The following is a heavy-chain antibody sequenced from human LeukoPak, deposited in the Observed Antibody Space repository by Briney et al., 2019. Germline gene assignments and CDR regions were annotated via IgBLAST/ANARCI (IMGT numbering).Heavy chain of an antibody. J-gene: IGHJ6*02. CDR3: ATGRAYSSSWRINYYYGMDV. Sequence: SVKVSCKASGYTFTSYYMHWVRQAPGQGLEWMGGIIPIFGTANYAQKFQGRVTITADESTSTAYMELSSLRSEDTAVYYCATGRAYSSSWRINYYYGMDVWGQGTTVTVSS. V-gene: IGHV1-69*13. CDR2: IIPIFGTA. D-gene: IGHD6-13*01. CDR1: GYTFTSYY.